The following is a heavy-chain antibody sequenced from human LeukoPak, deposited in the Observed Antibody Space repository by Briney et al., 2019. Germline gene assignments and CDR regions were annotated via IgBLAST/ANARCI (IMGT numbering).Heavy chain of an antibody. J-gene: IGHJ4*02. CDR1: GFTFGDYA. Sequence: PGGSLRLSCTASGFTFGDYAMSWFRQAPGKGLEWVANIKQDGSEKYYVDSVKGRFTISRDNAKNSLYLQMNSLRAEDTAVYYCAREDYDSSGYDYWGQGTLVTVSS. V-gene: IGHV3-7*01. CDR2: IKQDGSEK. CDR3: AREDYDSSGYDY. D-gene: IGHD3-22*01.